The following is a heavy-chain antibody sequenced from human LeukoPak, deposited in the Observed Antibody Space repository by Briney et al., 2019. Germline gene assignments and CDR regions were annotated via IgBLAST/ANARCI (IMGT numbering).Heavy chain of an antibody. D-gene: IGHD3-3*01. J-gene: IGHJ4*02. CDR3: AKPLTGFWSMGN. Sequence: GGSLRLSCAASGSTFSSYAMSWVRQAPGKGLEWVSAISGSGGSTYYADSVKGRFTISRDNSKNTLYLQMNSLRAEDTAVYYCAKPLTGFWSMGNWGQGTLVTVSS. V-gene: IGHV3-23*01. CDR1: GSTFSSYA. CDR2: ISGSGGST.